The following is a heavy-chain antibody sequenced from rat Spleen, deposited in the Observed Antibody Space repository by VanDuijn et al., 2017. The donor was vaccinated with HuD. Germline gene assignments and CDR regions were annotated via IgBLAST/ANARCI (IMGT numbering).Heavy chain of an antibody. Sequence: VQLKESGPGLVQPSQTLSLTCTVSGFSLTGNNVHWVRLPPGKGLEWRGVMWSGGTTAYNSALKSRLSISRDTSKSQVFLKMNSLQTEDTAIYYCTRAWGGYSRDYFDYWGQGVMVTVSS. J-gene: IGHJ2*01. V-gene: IGHV2S63*01. CDR2: MWSGGTT. CDR1: GFSLTGNN. D-gene: IGHD1-11*01. CDR3: TRAWGGYSRDYFDY.